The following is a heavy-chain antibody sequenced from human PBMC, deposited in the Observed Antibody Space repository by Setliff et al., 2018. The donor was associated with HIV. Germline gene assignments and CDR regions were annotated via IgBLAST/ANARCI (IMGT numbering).Heavy chain of an antibody. CDR1: GYSFTSYG. CDR2: ISTYNGNT. Sequence: GASVKVSCKAFGYSFTSYGISWVRQAPGQGLEWMGWISTYNGNTNYAQKVQGRVTMTTDTSTNTAYMELRSLRSDDTAVYYCARDHMSVGAWVGATSRGLFQHWGQGTLVTVSS. CDR3: ARDHMSVGAWVGATSRGLFQH. D-gene: IGHD1-26*01. V-gene: IGHV1-18*01. J-gene: IGHJ1*01.